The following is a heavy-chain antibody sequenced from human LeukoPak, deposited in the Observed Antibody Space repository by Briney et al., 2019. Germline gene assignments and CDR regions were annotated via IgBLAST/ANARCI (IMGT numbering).Heavy chain of an antibody. J-gene: IGHJ4*02. D-gene: IGHD2-15*01. CDR1: GFTFSNYA. CDR3: AKDREGGYCSGGSCSFDY. V-gene: IGHV3-23*01. CDR2: IYGSDDKT. Sequence: PGGSLRLSCVASGFTFSNYAMSWVRQAPGKGLELVSGIYGSDDKTVYGDAVKGRFTISRDNSKNTLYLQMNSLGAEDTAVYYCAKDREGGYCSGGSCSFDYWGQGTLVTVSS.